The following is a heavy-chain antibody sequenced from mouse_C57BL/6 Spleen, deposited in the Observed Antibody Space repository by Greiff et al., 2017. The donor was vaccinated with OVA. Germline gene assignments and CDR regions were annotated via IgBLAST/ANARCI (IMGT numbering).Heavy chain of an antibody. Sequence: VQLQQSGPELVKPGASVKLSCKASGYTFTSYDINWVKQRPGQGLEWIGWIYPRDGSTKYNEKFKGKATLTVDTSSSTAYMELHSLTSEDSAVYFCARSGYYYGSSDGYFDVWGTGTTVTVSS. CDR2: IYPRDGST. V-gene: IGHV1-85*01. CDR1: GYTFTSYD. J-gene: IGHJ1*03. D-gene: IGHD1-1*01. CDR3: ARSGYYYGSSDGYFDV.